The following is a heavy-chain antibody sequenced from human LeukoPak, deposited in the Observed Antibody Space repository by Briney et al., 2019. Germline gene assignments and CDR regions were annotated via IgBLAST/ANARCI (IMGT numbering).Heavy chain of an antibody. CDR2: INPKSGDT. CDR3: AGGGDPGY. Sequence: GASVKVSCKGSGYTFIDYYLHWVRQAPGQGLEWMAWINPKSGDTNYLQNFQGRVTLTRDTSISTAYMELSRLTSDDTAVYYCAGGGDPGYWGQGTLVTVSS. CDR1: GYTFIDYY. J-gene: IGHJ4*02. V-gene: IGHV1-2*02. D-gene: IGHD2-21*02.